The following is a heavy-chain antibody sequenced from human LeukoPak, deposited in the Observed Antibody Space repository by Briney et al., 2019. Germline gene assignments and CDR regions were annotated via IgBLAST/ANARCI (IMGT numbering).Heavy chain of an antibody. CDR1: GGSISNYY. CDR2: IYYSGST. CDR3: XXXXXXXXXXXXYYSYYMDV. J-gene: IGHJ6*03. V-gene: IGHV4-59*01. Sequence: PSETPSLTCTVSGGSISNYYWSWIRQPPGKGLEWIGYIYYSGSTNYNPSLKSRVTISVDTSKNQFSLKLSSVTAADTAVYYCXXXXXXXXXXXXYYSYYMDVWGKGTTVTVSS.